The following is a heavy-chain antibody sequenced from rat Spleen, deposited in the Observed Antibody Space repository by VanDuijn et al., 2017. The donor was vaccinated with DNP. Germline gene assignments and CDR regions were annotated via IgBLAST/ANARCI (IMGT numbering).Heavy chain of an antibody. CDR1: GFSFSDYN. D-gene: IGHD1-12*02. CDR3: TRRIYYYDGTPGYFDY. V-gene: IGHV5-7*01. CDR2: ISYDGSTT. J-gene: IGHJ2*01. Sequence: EVQLVESGGGLVQPGRSLKLSCAASGFSFSDYNVAWVRQAPKKGLEWVATISYDGSTTYYRDSVKGRFTISRDNAKRTLYLQMDSLRSEDTATYYCTRRIYYYDGTPGYFDYWGQGVTVTVSS.